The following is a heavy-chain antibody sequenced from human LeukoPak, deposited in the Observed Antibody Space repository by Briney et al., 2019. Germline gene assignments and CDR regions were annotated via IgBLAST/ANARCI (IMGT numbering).Heavy chain of an antibody. J-gene: IGHJ4*02. CDR1: GFTFSSYD. CDR2: IGTAGDT. V-gene: IGHV3-13*04. Sequence: GGSLRLSCAASGFTFSSYDMHWVRQATGKGLEWVSAIGTAGDTYYPGSVKGRFTISRENAKNSLYLQMNSLRAGDTAVYYCARVTAPRTGLDYWGQGTLVTVSS. CDR3: ARVTAPRTGLDY.